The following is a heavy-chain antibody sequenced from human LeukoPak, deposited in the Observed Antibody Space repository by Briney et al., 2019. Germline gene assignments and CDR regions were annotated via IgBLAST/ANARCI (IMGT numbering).Heavy chain of an antibody. CDR3: ASGGGDGYNFRYFDF. J-gene: IGHJ4*02. V-gene: IGHV3-66*01. CDR1: GLTVSRNY. D-gene: IGHD5-24*01. Sequence: GGSLRLSCAASGLTVSRNYMSWDRQAPGKGLEWVAVLYSGGSTYYADSVKGRFTISRDNSKNTLYLQMNSLRAEDTAVYYCASGGGDGYNFRYFDFWGQGTLVTVSS. CDR2: LYSGGST.